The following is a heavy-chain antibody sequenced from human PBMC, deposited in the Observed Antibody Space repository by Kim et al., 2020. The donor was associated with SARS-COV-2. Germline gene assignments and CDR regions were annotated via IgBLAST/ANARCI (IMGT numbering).Heavy chain of an antibody. CDR2: TYYRSKWYN. V-gene: IGHV6-1*01. CDR3: ARDSTYSSGWHGCHFDY. D-gene: IGHD6-19*01. J-gene: IGHJ4*02. Sequence: SQTLSLTCAISGDSVSSNSAAWNWIRQSPSRGLEWLGRTYYRSKWYNDYAVSVKSRITINPDTSKNQFSLQLNSVTPEDTAVYYCARDSTYSSGWHGCHFDYRGPATLLTVSS. CDR1: GDSVSSNSAA.